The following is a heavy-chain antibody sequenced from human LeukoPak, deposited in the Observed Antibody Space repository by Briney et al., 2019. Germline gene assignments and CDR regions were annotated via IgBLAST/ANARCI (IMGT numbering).Heavy chain of an antibody. CDR2: IYYSGST. J-gene: IGHJ4*02. CDR1: GGSISSGEYL. V-gene: IGHV4-30-4*08. D-gene: IGHD4-17*01. CDR3: ARDRLYDDYGIDY. Sequence: SQSLSLTCTVAGGSISSGEYLWTWIHQPPGKGLEWIGYIYYSGSTYSNPSIKSRVTISVDTSKNQFSLKLRSVTAADTAVYYCARDRLYDDYGIDYWGQGTLVTVSS.